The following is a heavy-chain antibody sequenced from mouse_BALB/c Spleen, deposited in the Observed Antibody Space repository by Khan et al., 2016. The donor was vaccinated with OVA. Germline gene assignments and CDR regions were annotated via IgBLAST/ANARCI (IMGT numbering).Heavy chain of an antibody. J-gene: IGHJ3*01. CDR3: ARTTMILGFTY. CDR1: AFNIKDTY. CDR2: IDPANGNT. V-gene: IGHV14-3*02. D-gene: IGHD2-4*01. Sequence: VRLQQSGAELVKPGASVKLSCTASAFNIKDTYMHWVKQRPEQGLEWIGRIDPANGNTKYDPKFQGKATITADTSSNTAYLHLNSLTSEDIAVNYCARTTMILGFTYWGQGTLVTVAA.